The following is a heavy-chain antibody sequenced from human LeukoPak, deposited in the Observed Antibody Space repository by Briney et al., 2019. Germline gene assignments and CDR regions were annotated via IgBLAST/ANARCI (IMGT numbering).Heavy chain of an antibody. V-gene: IGHV3-33*01. D-gene: IGHD6-19*01. CDR3: ASGIAVSGTAY. J-gene: IGHJ4*02. CDR2: IWYDGSNE. Sequence: GRSLRLPCAASGFTFSNFGMHWVRQAPGKGLEWVALIWYDGSNEYYADSVKGRFTISRDNSKNTLYLQMNSLRAEDTAVYYCASGIAVSGTAYWGQGTLVTVSS. CDR1: GFTFSNFG.